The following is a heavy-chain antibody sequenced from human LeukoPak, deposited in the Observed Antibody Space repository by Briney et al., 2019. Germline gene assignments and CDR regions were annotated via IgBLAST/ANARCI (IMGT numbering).Heavy chain of an antibody. CDR3: ARPEIEYYYDSSGYLPGDY. Sequence: ASVNVSCTASGYTFTIYYMHWVRQAPGQGLEWMGIINPSGGSTSYAQKFQGRVTMTRDTSTSTVYMELSSLRSEDTAVYYCARPEIEYYYDSSGYLPGDYWGQGTLVTVSS. CDR1: GYTFTIYY. V-gene: IGHV1-46*01. D-gene: IGHD3-22*01. CDR2: INPSGGST. J-gene: IGHJ4*02.